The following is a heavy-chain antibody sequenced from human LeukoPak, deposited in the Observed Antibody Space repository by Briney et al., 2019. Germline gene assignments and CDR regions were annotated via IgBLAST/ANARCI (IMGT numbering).Heavy chain of an antibody. V-gene: IGHV1-18*04. CDR2: ISAYNGNT. CDR1: GYTFTGYY. Sequence: ASVKVSCKASGYTFTGYYMHWVRQAPGQGLEWMGWISAYNGNTNYAQKLQGRVTMTTDTSTSTAYMELRSLRSDDTAVYYCARDERSSTSWHDAFDIWGQGTMVTVSS. D-gene: IGHD2-2*01. J-gene: IGHJ3*02. CDR3: ARDERSSTSWHDAFDI.